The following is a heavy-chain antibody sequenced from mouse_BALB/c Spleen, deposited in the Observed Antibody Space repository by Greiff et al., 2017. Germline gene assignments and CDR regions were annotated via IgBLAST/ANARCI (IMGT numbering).Heavy chain of an antibody. Sequence: EVQLQQSGPGLVKPSQSLSLTCSVTGYSITSGYYWNWIRQFPGNKLEWMGYISYDGSNNYNPSLKNRISITRDTSKNQFFLKLNSVTTEDTATYYCAGGYYGYNFDYWGQGTTLTVSS. CDR3: AGGYYGYNFDY. D-gene: IGHD1-2*01. CDR2: ISYDGSN. J-gene: IGHJ2*01. CDR1: GYSITSGYY. V-gene: IGHV3-6*02.